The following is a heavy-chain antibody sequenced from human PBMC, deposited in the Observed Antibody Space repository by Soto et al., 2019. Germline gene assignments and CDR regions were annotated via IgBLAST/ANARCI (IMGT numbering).Heavy chain of an antibody. J-gene: IGHJ4*02. V-gene: IGHV1-69*12. D-gene: IGHD5-18*01. CDR3: AIGIQLWLRRINNGYSG. Sequence: QVQLVQSGAEVKKPESSVKVSCKAPGGTFSTYAISWVRQAPGQGLEWMGGIIPMFGTANYAQRFQDRVTITADESTNTVYKELSSLRSEDTAVYFCAIGIQLWLRRINNGYSGWGQGPLVTVSS. CDR2: IIPMFGTA. CDR1: GGTFSTYA.